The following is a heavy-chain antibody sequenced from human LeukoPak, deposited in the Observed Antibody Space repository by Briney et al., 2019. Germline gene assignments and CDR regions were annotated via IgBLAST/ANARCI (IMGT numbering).Heavy chain of an antibody. V-gene: IGHV3-23*01. D-gene: IGHD6-19*01. CDR2: ISGSGGST. CDR3: AKDLRIAVAGMAL. Sequence: GGSLRLSCVASGFTFSSYAMSWVRQAPGKGLEWVSAISGSGGSTYYADSVKGRFTISRDNSKNTLYLQMNSLRAEDTAVYYCAKDLRIAVAGMALWGQGTLVTVSS. J-gene: IGHJ4*02. CDR1: GFTFSSYA.